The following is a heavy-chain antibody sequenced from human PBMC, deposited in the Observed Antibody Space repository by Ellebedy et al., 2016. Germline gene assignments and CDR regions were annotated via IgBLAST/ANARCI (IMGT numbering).Heavy chain of an antibody. CDR3: ARERREYYYYYYIDV. CDR1: GFSFSDYY. V-gene: IGHV3-11*01. Sequence: GESLKIFXAASGFSFSDYYMSWIRQAPGKGLEWISYIRSSGSTIYYADSVKGRFTISRDNTKNSLYLQMNSLRAEDTAVYYCARERREYYYYYYIDVWGKGTTVTVSS. J-gene: IGHJ6*03. CDR2: IRSSGSTI.